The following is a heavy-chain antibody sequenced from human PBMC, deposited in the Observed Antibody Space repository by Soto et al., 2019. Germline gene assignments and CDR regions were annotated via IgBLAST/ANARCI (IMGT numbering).Heavy chain of an antibody. Sequence: EVQLVESGGGWVQPGRSLRLSCAASGFTFDDYAMYWVRQAPGQGLEWVSGISWNSGRIGYEDSVKGRFTISRDNAKNSLYLQRTSLRAAETALYYRVKVHKRGPSRGFDCWGQGTLVTVSS. CDR1: GFTFDDYA. D-gene: IGHD3-10*01. CDR3: VKVHKRGPSRGFDC. CDR2: ISWNSGRI. V-gene: IGHV3-9*01. J-gene: IGHJ4*02.